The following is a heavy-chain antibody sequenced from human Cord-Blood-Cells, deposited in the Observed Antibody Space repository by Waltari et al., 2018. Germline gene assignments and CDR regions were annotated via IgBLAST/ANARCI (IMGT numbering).Heavy chain of an antibody. CDR2: INPNSGGT. Sequence: QVQLVQSGAEVKKPGASVKVSCKASGHPFTGHHTHWVRQAPGHGLEWMGWINPNSGGTNYAQKFQGRVTMTRDTSISTAYMELSRLRSDDTAVYYCARVSSGYCSSTSCYAIDYWGQGTLVTVSS. CDR1: GHPFTGHH. J-gene: IGHJ4*02. CDR3: ARVSSGYCSSTSCYAIDY. D-gene: IGHD2-2*03. V-gene: IGHV1-2*02.